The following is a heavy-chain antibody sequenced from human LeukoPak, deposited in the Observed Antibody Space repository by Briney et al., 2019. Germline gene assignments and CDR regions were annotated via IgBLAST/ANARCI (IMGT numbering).Heavy chain of an antibody. D-gene: IGHD3-10*01. CDR3: ARERAFVWFDP. Sequence: PSETLSLTCTVSGGSISSYYWSWIRQPPGKGLEWIGYIYYSGSTNYNPSLKSRVTISVDTSKNQFSLKLSSVTAADTAVYYCARERAFVWFDPWGQGTLVTVSS. CDR1: GGSISSYY. J-gene: IGHJ5*02. CDR2: IYYSGST. V-gene: IGHV4-59*01.